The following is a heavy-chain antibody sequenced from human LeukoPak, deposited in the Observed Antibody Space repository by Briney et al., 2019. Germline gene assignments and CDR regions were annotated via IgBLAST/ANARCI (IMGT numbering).Heavy chain of an antibody. CDR2: ISSGSSTI. CDR3: ARDRGYGDYDLKRTLDY. V-gene: IGHV3-48*01. CDR1: GFTFSSYS. J-gene: IGHJ4*02. Sequence: GGSLRLSCAASGFTFSSYSMNWVRQAPGKGLEWVSYISSGSSTIYYADSVNGRLTISRDNAKDSLYLQMNSLRADDTAAYYCARDRGYGDYDLKRTLDYWGQGTLVTVSS. D-gene: IGHD4-17*01.